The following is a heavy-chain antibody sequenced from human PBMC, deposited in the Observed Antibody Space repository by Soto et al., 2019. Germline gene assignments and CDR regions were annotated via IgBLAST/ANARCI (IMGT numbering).Heavy chain of an antibody. CDR2: ISSDGSNQ. D-gene: IGHD3-22*01. CDR3: VRVGPPRIEVYDNSGYFAY. CDR1: GLTFSSYA. J-gene: IGHJ4*02. V-gene: IGHV3-30-3*01. Sequence: QVHLVESGGGVVQPGRSLRLSCAGSGLTFSSYALRWVRQAPGKGLEWVALISSDGSNQYYADSVKGRFTISRDHYKNTLSLQMNSLRPEDTAMYYCVRVGPPRIEVYDNSGYFAYWGQGTLVTVSS.